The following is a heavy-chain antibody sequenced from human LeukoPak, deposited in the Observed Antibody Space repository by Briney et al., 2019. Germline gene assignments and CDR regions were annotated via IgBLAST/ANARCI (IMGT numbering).Heavy chain of an antibody. CDR1: GYTFTSYG. D-gene: IGHD2-2*01. CDR3: AREEFCTTSSCYHNWFDP. J-gene: IGHJ5*02. CDR2: IGVYSGKT. V-gene: IGHV1-18*01. Sequence: ASAKVSCKASGYTFTSYGISWVRQAPGQGLEWMGWIGVYSGKTKYAQNFQGRVTMTTDTSTSTAYMELRNLRFDDTAVYFCAREEFCTTSSCYHNWFDPWGQGTLVTVSS.